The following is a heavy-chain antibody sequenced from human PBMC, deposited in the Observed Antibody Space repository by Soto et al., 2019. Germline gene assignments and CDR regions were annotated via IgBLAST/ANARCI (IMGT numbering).Heavy chain of an antibody. CDR2: IYYSGTT. J-gene: IGHJ6*02. Sequence: SETLSLTCTVSGGSISSGNYYWGWIRQPPGKGLEWIGSIYYSGTTYYNPSLKSRVTVSVNTSKNQFSLKLSSVTAADTAVYYCARRGYCTNGVCYYGMDVWGQGTTVT. CDR1: GGSISSGNYY. D-gene: IGHD2-8*01. V-gene: IGHV4-39*01. CDR3: ARRGYCTNGVCYYGMDV.